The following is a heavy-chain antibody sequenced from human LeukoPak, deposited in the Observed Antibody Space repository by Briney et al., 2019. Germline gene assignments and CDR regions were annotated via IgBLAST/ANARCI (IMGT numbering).Heavy chain of an antibody. CDR3: AKTTRYGDYDSYYYYCMDV. CDR2: IYTSGST. Sequence: SETLSLTCTVSGGSISSYYWSWIRQPPGKGLEWIGYIYTSGSTNYNPSLKSRVTTSVDTSKNQFSLKLSSVTAADTAVYYCAKTTRYGDYDSYYYYCMDVWGKGTTVTVSS. V-gene: IGHV4-4*09. CDR1: GGSISSYY. J-gene: IGHJ6*03. D-gene: IGHD4-17*01.